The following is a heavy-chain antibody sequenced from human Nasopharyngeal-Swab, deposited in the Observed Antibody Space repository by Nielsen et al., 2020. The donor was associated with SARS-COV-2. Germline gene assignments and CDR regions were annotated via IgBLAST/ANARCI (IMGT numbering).Heavy chain of an antibody. V-gene: IGHV3-74*01. CDR2: ISTDGSGT. D-gene: IGHD2-15*01. CDR3: ARREGFCSGGTCYLDY. Sequence: GGSLRLSCSASGFTFSSYWMHWVRQLPGKGLVWVSRISTDGSGTNYADSVKGRFTASRDNAKNTLYLQMNSLRAEDTAVYYCARREGFCSGGTCYLDYWGQGTLVTVSS. CDR1: GFTFSSYW. J-gene: IGHJ4*02.